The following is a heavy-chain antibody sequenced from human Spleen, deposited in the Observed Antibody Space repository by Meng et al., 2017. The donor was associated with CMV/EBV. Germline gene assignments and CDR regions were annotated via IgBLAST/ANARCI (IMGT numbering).Heavy chain of an antibody. CDR1: GFTFSSYS. J-gene: IGHJ6*02. Sequence: GESLKISCAASGFTFSSYSMNWVRQAPGKGLEWVSSISSSSSYIYYADSVKGRFTISRDNAKNSLYLQMNSLRAEDTAVYYCARDWRYDFWSATYYYYGMDVWGQGTTVTV. CDR3: ARDWRYDFWSATYYYYGMDV. D-gene: IGHD3-3*01. CDR2: ISSSSSYI. V-gene: IGHV3-21*01.